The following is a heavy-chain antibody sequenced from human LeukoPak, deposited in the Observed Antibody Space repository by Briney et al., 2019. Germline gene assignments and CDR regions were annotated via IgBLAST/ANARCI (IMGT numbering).Heavy chain of an antibody. V-gene: IGHV4-59*08. Sequence: SETLSLTCIDSGDXIRSYYWTWIRQPPGKGLEWIGYIDSSGSTNYNPSLKSRVTIAVDTSKNQFSLKLSSVTAADSAMYYCTRLIYYFDYWGQGTLVTVSS. CDR1: GDXIRSYY. J-gene: IGHJ4*02. CDR3: TRLIYYFDY. D-gene: IGHD3-10*01. CDR2: IDSSGST.